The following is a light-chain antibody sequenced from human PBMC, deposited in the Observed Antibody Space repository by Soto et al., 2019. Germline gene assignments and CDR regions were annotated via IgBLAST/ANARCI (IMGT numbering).Light chain of an antibody. CDR3: QSYDSSLSGVI. J-gene: IGLJ2*01. CDR1: SSNIGAGHD. Sequence: QSVLTQPPSVSGAPGQRVTISCTGSSSNIGAGHDVHWYQQLPGTAPKLLISGNNNRPSGVPDRFSGSKSGTSASLAITGLQAEDEAEYYCQSYDSSLSGVIFGGGTKLTVL. CDR2: GNN. V-gene: IGLV1-40*01.